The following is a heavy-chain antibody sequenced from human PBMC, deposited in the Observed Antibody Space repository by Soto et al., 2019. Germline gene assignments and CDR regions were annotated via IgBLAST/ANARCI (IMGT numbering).Heavy chain of an antibody. Sequence: SETLSLTCTVSGGSISSGGYYWSWIRQLPGKGLEWIGYIYYSGSTHYNPSLKSRISISVDTSKNQFSLKLSSVTAADTAVYYCARFLRYDSSGYYLDQLGQGTLVTVSS. V-gene: IGHV4-31*03. CDR1: GGSISSGGYY. D-gene: IGHD3-22*01. CDR2: IYYSGST. CDR3: ARFLRYDSSGYYLDQ. J-gene: IGHJ4*02.